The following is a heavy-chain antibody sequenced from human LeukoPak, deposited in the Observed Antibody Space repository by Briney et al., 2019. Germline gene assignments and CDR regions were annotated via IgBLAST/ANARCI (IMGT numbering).Heavy chain of an antibody. Sequence: GESLKLSSKCSGSSFTSYWIGWVRQMPGKGLEWIGIIYPGDSDTRYSPSFQGQVTISADKSISTASLQWSSLKASAPAMYYCARHEWRSIAARRWFDPWGQGTLVTVSS. CDR1: GSSFTSYW. J-gene: IGHJ5*02. CDR2: IYPGDSDT. V-gene: IGHV5-51*01. D-gene: IGHD6-6*01. CDR3: ARHEWRSIAARRWFDP.